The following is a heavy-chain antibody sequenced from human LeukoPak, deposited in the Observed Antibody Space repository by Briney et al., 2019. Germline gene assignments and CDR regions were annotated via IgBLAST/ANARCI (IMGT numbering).Heavy chain of an antibody. J-gene: IGHJ6*03. V-gene: IGHV2-5*01. Sequence: SGPSLVKPTQTLTLTCTFSGFSLSTSGVGVGWIRQPPGKALEWLALIYWNDDKRYSPSLKSRLTITKDTSKNQVVLTMTNMDPVDTATYYCAHSLAPAGKPIYYYYYYMDVWGKGTTVTVSS. CDR3: AHSLAPAGKPIYYYYYYMDV. D-gene: IGHD6-13*01. CDR1: GFSLSTSGVG. CDR2: IYWNDDK.